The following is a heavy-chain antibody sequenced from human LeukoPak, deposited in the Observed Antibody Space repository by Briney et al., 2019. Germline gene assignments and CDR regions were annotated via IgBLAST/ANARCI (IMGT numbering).Heavy chain of an antibody. D-gene: IGHD3-22*01. CDR2: IFYSGST. CDR1: GCPISIGDYC. J-gene: IGHJ4*02. Sequence: SSETLSLTFIVSGCPISIGDYCWSWIRQPPGEGLGWIGSIFYSGSTYYNPSLKSRVTISVDTSKNQFSLKLSSVTAADTAVYYCARVSAPYDSSGYYYLFDYWGQGTLVTVSS. CDR3: ARVSAPYDSSGYYYLFDY. V-gene: IGHV4-30-4*01.